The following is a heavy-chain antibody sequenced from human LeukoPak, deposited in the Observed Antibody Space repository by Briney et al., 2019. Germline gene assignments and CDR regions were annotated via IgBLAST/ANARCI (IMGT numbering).Heavy chain of an antibody. CDR1: GYTFTGYY. J-gene: IGHJ5*02. Sequence: GASVKVSCKASGYTFTGYYMHWVRQAPGQGLEWMGWINPNSGGTNYAQKFQGRVTMTRDTSISTAYMELSRLRPDDTAVYYCAREGDIVVVPAAGHNWFDPWGQGTLVTVSS. CDR3: AREGDIVVVPAAGHNWFDP. CDR2: INPNSGGT. D-gene: IGHD2-2*01. V-gene: IGHV1-2*02.